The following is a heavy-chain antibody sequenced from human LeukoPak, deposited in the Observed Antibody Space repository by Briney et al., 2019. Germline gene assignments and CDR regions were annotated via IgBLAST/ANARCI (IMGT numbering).Heavy chain of an antibody. CDR3: ARGSPSYAQWHFDL. CDR2: INPNSGGT. J-gene: IGHJ2*01. V-gene: IGHV1-2*04. Sequence: ASVKVSCKASGYTFTSYGISWVRQAPGQGLEWMGWINPNSGGTNYAQKFQGWVTMTRDTSISTAYMELSRLRSDDTAVYYCARGSPSYAQWHFDLWGRGTLVTVSS. CDR1: GYTFTSYG. D-gene: IGHD2/OR15-2a*01.